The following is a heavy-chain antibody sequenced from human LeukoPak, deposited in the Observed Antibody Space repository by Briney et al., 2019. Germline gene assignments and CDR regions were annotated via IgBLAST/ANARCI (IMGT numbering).Heavy chain of an antibody. V-gene: IGHV4-4*07. D-gene: IGHD5-18*01. CDR1: GDSISNYF. J-gene: IGHJ3*01. CDR2: LYPSGST. CDR3: ARDGPYSRYDAFDV. Sequence: SETLSLTCSVSGDSISNYFWSWIRQPAGQGLEWIGRLYPSGSTNYSPSLKSRVTMSVDTSKHQFSLRLSSVPAADTAVYYCARDGPYSRYDAFDVWGQGTMVTVSS.